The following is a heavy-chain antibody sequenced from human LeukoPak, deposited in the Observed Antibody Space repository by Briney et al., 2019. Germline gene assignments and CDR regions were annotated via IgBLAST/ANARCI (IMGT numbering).Heavy chain of an antibody. CDR2: ITYSSSHK. J-gene: IGHJ3*02. CDR3: ARWRRAFDI. Sequence: GGSLRLSCAASGFTFSDYTMNWVRQAPGKRLEWVSSITYSSSHKLYADSVKGRFTISRDNSKNTLCLQMNSLRAEDTAVYYCARWRRAFDIWGQGTMVTVSS. V-gene: IGHV3-21*04. CDR1: GFTFSDYT.